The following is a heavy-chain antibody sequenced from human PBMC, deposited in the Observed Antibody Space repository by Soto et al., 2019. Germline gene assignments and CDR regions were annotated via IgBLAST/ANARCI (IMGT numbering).Heavy chain of an antibody. D-gene: IGHD3-9*01. V-gene: IGHV1-18*01. Sequence: ASVKVSCKASGYTFTSYGISWVRQAPGQGLEWMGWISAYNGNTNYAQKLQGRVTMTTDTSTSTAYMELRSLRVDDTALYYCTKDRQPDGIWTVDYWGRGTLVTVSS. CDR3: TKDRQPDGIWTVDY. CDR1: GYTFTSYG. J-gene: IGHJ4*02. CDR2: ISAYNGNT.